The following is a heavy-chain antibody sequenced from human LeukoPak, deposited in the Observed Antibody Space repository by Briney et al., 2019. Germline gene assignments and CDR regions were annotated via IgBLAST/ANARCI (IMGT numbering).Heavy chain of an antibody. Sequence: GASVKVSCKASGYTFTGYYMHWVRQAPGQGLEWMGWINPNSGGTNYAQKFQGRVTMTRDTPISTAYMELSRLRSDDTAVYYCARVGLPLYYYDSSGYYPPGNWFDPWGQGTLVTVSS. D-gene: IGHD3-22*01. CDR3: ARVGLPLYYYDSSGYYPPGNWFDP. J-gene: IGHJ5*02. V-gene: IGHV1-2*02. CDR1: GYTFTGYY. CDR2: INPNSGGT.